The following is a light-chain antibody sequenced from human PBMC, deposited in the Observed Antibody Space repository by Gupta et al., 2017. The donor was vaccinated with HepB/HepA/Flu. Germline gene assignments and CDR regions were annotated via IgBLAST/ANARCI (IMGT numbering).Light chain of an antibody. J-gene: IGKJ4*01. Sequence: DIQLTQSPSFLSASVGDRVTSTCRASQGISSYLAWYQQKPGKAPKLLIYAASTWQSGVPSRFSGSGFGKELTLTISSRQPEDFAAYYCQQPNSYPPLTFGGGTKVEIK. CDR2: AAS. CDR3: QQPNSYPPLT. CDR1: QGISSY. V-gene: IGKV1-9*01.